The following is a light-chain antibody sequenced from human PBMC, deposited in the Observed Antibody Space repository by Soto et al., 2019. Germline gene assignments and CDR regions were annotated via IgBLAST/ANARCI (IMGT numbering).Light chain of an antibody. CDR3: QHYNSYSEA. CDR1: HDIRKY. Sequence: DIQMTQSPSSLSASVGDRVTITCQASHDIRKYLNWYQQKPGKAPKLLIYAASSLQSGVPSRFSGSGSGTEFTLTISSLQPDDFATYYCQHYNSYSEAFGQGTKVDIK. V-gene: IGKV1-16*01. J-gene: IGKJ1*01. CDR2: AAS.